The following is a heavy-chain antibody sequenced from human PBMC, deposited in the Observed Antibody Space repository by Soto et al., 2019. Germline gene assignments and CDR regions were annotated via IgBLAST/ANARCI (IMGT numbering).Heavy chain of an antibody. CDR1: GGSISSYY. J-gene: IGHJ3*02. CDR3: ARDQRGSYGDYAGIAFDI. D-gene: IGHD4-17*01. V-gene: IGHV4-59*01. CDR2: IYYSGST. Sequence: SETLSLTCTVSGGSISSYYWSWIRQPPGKGLEWIGYIYYSGSTNYNPSLKSRVTISVDTSKNQFSLKLSSVTAADTAVYYCARDQRGSYGDYAGIAFDIWGQGTMVTVSS.